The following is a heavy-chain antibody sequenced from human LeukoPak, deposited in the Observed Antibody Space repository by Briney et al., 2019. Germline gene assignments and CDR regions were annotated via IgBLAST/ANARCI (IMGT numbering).Heavy chain of an antibody. CDR2: INHSGST. D-gene: IGHD3-22*01. CDR3: ARARWLDY. CDR1: GFTFSSYA. Sequence: GSLRLSCAASGFTFSSYAMSWIRQPPGKGLEWIGEINHSGSTNYNPSLKSRVTISVDTSKNQFSLKLSSVTAADTAVYYCARARWLDYWGQGTLVTVSS. V-gene: IGHV4-34*01. J-gene: IGHJ4*02.